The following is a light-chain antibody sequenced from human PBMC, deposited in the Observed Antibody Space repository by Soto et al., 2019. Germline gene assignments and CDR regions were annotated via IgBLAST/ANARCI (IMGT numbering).Light chain of an antibody. V-gene: IGLV2-14*03. CDR1: SADIGGYDY. CDR3: RSYTRSRTHVV. J-gene: IGLJ2*01. Sequence: QSALTQPASVSGSPGQSITISCTGTSADIGGYDYVSWYEHHPGKAPKLMIYDVSNRPSGVSNRFSGSKSGNTASLTISGLQAEDEADYYCRSYTRSRTHVVFGGGTKLTVL. CDR2: DVS.